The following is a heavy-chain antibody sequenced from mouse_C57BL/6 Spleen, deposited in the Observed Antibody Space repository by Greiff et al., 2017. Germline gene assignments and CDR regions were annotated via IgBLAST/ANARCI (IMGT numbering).Heavy chain of an antibody. D-gene: IGHD1-1*01. J-gene: IGHJ1*03. V-gene: IGHV14-3*01. Sequence: VQLQQSVAELVRPGASVKLSCTASGFNIKNTYMPWVKQRPEQGLEWIGRIDPANGNTKYAPKFQGKATITADTSSHTAYLQLSSLTSEDTAIYYCARGLRGWYFDVWGTGTTVTVSS. CDR2: IDPANGNT. CDR3: ARGLRGWYFDV. CDR1: GFNIKNTY.